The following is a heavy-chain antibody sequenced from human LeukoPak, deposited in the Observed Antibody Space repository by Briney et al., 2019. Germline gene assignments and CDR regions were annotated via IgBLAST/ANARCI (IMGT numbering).Heavy chain of an antibody. Sequence: PSETLSLTCTVSGGSISSSSYYWGWIRQPPGKGLEWIGSIYYSGSTYYNPSLKSRVSISVDTSKNQFSLKLSSVTAADTAVYYCARLGGGGIAALMDNWFDPWGQGTLVTVSS. D-gene: IGHD6-13*01. CDR1: GGSISSSSYY. CDR2: IYYSGST. J-gene: IGHJ5*02. V-gene: IGHV4-39*01. CDR3: ARLGGGGIAALMDNWFDP.